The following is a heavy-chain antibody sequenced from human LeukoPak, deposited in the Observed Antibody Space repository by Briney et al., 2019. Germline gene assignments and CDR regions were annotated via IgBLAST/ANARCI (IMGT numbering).Heavy chain of an antibody. D-gene: IGHD3-10*01. CDR3: AREGYYGSGSEFDY. Sequence: ASVKVSCKASGYTFTGYYMHWVRQAPGQGLEWTGWINPNSGGTNYAQKFQGWVTMTRDTSISTAYMELSRLRSDDTAVYYCAREGYYGSGSEFDYWGQGTLVTVSS. CDR1: GYTFTGYY. V-gene: IGHV1-2*04. CDR2: INPNSGGT. J-gene: IGHJ4*02.